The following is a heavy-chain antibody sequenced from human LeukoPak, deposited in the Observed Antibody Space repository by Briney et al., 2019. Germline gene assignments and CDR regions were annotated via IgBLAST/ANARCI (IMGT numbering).Heavy chain of an antibody. CDR2: IYYSGST. V-gene: IGHV4-61*08. CDR3: ARHASDYYGSGTHFDY. Sequence: SETLSLTCTVSGGSISSGDYYWSWIRQPPGKGLEWTAYIYYSGSTNYNPSLKSRVTISVDTSKNQFSLKLSSVTAADTAVYYCARHASDYYGSGTHFDYWGQGTLVTVSS. CDR1: GGSISSGDYY. D-gene: IGHD3-10*01. J-gene: IGHJ4*02.